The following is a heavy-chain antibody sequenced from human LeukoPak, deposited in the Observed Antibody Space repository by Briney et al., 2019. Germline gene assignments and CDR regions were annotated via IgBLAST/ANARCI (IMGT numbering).Heavy chain of an antibody. CDR1: GYTFTNYA. V-gene: IGHV1-3*01. D-gene: IGHD2-15*01. J-gene: IGHJ5*02. CDR3: ARGGREKKITP. CDR2: INAGNGKT. Sequence: ASVKVSCKASGYTFTNYAVHWVRQAPGQRLEWMGWINAGNGKTNYSQKFQGRVTITRDTSASTAYMELSSLRSEDTAVYYCARGGREKKITPWGQGTLVTVSS.